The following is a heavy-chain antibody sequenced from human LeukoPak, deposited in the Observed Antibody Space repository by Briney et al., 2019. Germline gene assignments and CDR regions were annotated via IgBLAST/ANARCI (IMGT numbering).Heavy chain of an antibody. CDR2: ISGSGGST. Sequence: GGSLRLSCAASGFTFSSYAMSWVRQATGKGLEWDSAISGSGGSTYYADSVKGRFTISRDNSKNTLYLQMNSLRAEDTAVYYCAKDDVWGSYRYSGWDYWGQGTLVTVSS. CDR1: GFTFSSYA. CDR3: AKDDVWGSYRYSGWDY. V-gene: IGHV3-23*01. D-gene: IGHD3-16*02. J-gene: IGHJ4*02.